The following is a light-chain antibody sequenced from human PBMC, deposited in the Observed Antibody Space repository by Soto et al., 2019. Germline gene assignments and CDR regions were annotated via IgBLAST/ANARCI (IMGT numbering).Light chain of an antibody. CDR3: QQGSNWHT. CDR2: DAS. V-gene: IGKV3-11*01. J-gene: IGKJ4*01. Sequence: EIVLTQSPATLSLSPGERAILSCRASQSVSSYLAWYQQKPGQAPRLLIYDASNRATGVPARFSGSGSGTDFSLTISSLEPEDFAVYYCQQGSNWHTFGGGTKVEIK. CDR1: QSVSSY.